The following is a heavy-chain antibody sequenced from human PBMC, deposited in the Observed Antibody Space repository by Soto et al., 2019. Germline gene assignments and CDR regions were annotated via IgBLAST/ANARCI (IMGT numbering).Heavy chain of an antibody. J-gene: IGHJ3*02. Sequence: EVQLVESGGGLIQPGGSLRLSCAASGFTVSSNYMSWVRQAPGKGLEWVSVIYSGGSTYYADSVKGRFTISRDNSKNTLYLQMNSLRAEDTAVYYCARTKYYYDSSGYYSPADAFDIWGQGTMVTVSS. V-gene: IGHV3-53*01. CDR2: IYSGGST. CDR1: GFTVSSNY. D-gene: IGHD3-22*01. CDR3: ARTKYYYDSSGYYSPADAFDI.